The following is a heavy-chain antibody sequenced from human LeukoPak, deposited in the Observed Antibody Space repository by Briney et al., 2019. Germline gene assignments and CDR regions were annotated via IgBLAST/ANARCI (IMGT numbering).Heavy chain of an antibody. D-gene: IGHD3-16*01. CDR2: ISGSGGGT. CDR1: GFTSSSYA. J-gene: IGHJ1*01. Sequence: GGSLRLSCAASGFTSSSYAMSWVRQAPGKGLEWVSAISGSGGGTYYADSVKGRFTISRDNSKNTLYLQMNSLRAEDTAVYYCAKRGYVSPEEYFQHWGQGTLVTVSS. CDR3: AKRGYVSPEEYFQH. V-gene: IGHV3-23*01.